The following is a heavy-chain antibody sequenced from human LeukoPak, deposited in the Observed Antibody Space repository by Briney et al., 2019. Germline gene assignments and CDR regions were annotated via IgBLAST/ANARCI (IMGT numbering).Heavy chain of an antibody. V-gene: IGHV1-2*02. CDR3: ARGLYDYEPYYYMDV. CDR2: INPNSGGT. Sequence: ASVKVSCKASGYTFTGYYMHWVRQAPGQGLEWMGWINPNSGGTNYAQKFQGRVTMTRDTSISTAYMELSRLRSDDTAVYYCARGLYDYEPYYYMDVWGKGTTVTVSS. D-gene: IGHD4-17*01. J-gene: IGHJ6*03. CDR1: GYTFTGYY.